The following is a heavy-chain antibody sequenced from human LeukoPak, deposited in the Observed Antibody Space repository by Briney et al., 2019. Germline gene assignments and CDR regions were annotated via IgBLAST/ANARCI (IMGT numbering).Heavy chain of an antibody. CDR2: ISAYNGNT. Sequence: ASVKVSCKASGYTFTSYGISWVRQAPGQGLEWMGWISAYNGNTNYAQKLQGRVTMTTDTSTSTAYMELRSLRSDDTAVYYCARGADIAVAGPGGMDVGGKGTTSPSPQ. CDR1: GYTFTSYG. CDR3: ARGADIAVAGPGGMDV. D-gene: IGHD6-19*01. J-gene: IGHJ6*04. V-gene: IGHV1-18*04.